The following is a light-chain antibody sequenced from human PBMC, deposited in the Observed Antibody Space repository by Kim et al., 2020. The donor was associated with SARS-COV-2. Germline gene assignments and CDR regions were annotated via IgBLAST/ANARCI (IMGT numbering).Light chain of an antibody. J-gene: IGLJ1*01. CDR3: QVWDGSSDHYV. CDR1: NIGSKS. V-gene: IGLV3-21*04. Sequence: QGKTATITCGGKNIGSKSVHWYQQKPGQAPVLVIYYDRDRPSGIPERFSGSNSGNTATLTISRVEAGDEADYYCQVWDGSSDHYVFGTGTKVTVL. CDR2: YDR.